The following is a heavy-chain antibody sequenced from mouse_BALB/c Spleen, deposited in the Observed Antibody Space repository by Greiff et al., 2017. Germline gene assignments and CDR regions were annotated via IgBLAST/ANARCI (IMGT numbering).Heavy chain of an antibody. CDR2: ISTYYGDA. D-gene: IGHD1-1*01. V-gene: IGHV1S137*01. Sequence: QVQLQQSGAELVRPGVSVKISCKGSGYTFTDYAMHWVKQSHAKSLEWIGVISTYYGDASYNQKFKGKATMTVDKSSSTAYMELARLTSEDSAIYYCAVLLRPPYYWGQGTTLTVSS. CDR3: AVLLRPPYY. J-gene: IGHJ2*01. CDR1: GYTFTDYA.